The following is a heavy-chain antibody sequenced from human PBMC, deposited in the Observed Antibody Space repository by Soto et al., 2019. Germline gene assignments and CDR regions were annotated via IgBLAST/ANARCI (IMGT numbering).Heavy chain of an antibody. CDR1: GFTFSSYS. V-gene: IGHV3-48*01. CDR3: ARDTRKYGSGSQSNFH. J-gene: IGHJ4*02. CDR2: ISSSSSTI. Sequence: GGSLRLSCAASGFTFSSYSMNWVRQAPGKGLEWVSYISSSSSTIYYADSVKGRFTISRDNAKNSLYLQMNSLRAEDTAVYYCARDTRKYGSGSQSNFHWGQGTLVTVSS. D-gene: IGHD3-10*01.